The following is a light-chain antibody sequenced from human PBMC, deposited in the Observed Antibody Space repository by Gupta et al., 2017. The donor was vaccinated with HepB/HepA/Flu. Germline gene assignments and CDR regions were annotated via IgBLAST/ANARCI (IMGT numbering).Light chain of an antibody. CDR2: LNSDGSH. Sequence: QLVVTQSPSASASLGASVKLTCTLSSGHKHYAIAWHQQQPEKGPRFLMRLNSDGSHKKGDGSSDRCSGYSSGVERYLTISSRQSADEADYDCQTWGTGIEVFGGGTKLTVL. CDR1: SGHKHYA. CDR3: QTWGTGIEV. J-gene: IGLJ2*01. V-gene: IGLV4-69*01.